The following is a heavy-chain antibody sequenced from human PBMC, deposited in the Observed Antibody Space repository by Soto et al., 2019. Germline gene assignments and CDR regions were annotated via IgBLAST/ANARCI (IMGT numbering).Heavy chain of an antibody. D-gene: IGHD2-21*01. J-gene: IGHJ4*02. CDR3: ARDPELHGLDY. CDR1: GTSTTAYY. V-gene: IGHV4-59*12. CDR2: ISYRESA. Sequence: SETLSLTCNVSGTSTTAYYWTWIRQPPGKALEWIGYISYRESAKYNPSLKGRVAISLDTSRNQFSLKLTPVTASDTAIYLCARDPELHGLDYWGQGTLVTVSS.